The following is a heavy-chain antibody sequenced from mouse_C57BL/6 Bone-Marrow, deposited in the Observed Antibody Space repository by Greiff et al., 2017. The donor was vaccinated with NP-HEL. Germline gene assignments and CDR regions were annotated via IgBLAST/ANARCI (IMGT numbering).Heavy chain of an antibody. CDR3: ARLGYYGSSLYYFDY. J-gene: IGHJ2*01. CDR1: GFTFSDYY. Sequence: EVKLMESGGGLVQPGGSLKLSCAASGFTFSDYYMYWVRQTPEKRLEWVAYISNGGGSTYYPDTVKGRFTISRDNAKNTLYLQMSRLKSEDTAMYYCARLGYYGSSLYYFDYWGQGTTLTVSS. CDR2: ISNGGGST. D-gene: IGHD1-1*01. V-gene: IGHV5-12*01.